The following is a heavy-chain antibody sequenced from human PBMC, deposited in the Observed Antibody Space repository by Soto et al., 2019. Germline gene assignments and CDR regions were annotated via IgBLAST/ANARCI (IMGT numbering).Heavy chain of an antibody. Sequence: ASVKVSFKASGYTFTSYYMHWVRQAPGQGLEWMGIINPSGGSTSYAQKFQGRVTMTRDTSTSTVYMELSSLRSEDTAVYYCARDLPVYHDCSSWNWFDPWGQGTLVTVSS. CDR1: GYTFTSYY. CDR3: ARDLPVYHDCSSWNWFDP. D-gene: IGHD6-6*01. CDR2: INPSGGST. V-gene: IGHV1-46*01. J-gene: IGHJ5*02.